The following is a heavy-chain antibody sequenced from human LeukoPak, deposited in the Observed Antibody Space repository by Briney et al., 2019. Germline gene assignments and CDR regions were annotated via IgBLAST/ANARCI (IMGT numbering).Heavy chain of an antibody. J-gene: IGHJ4*02. V-gene: IGHV4-59*12. CDR2: IYDSGTT. Sequence: SGTLSLTCTVSGGSISSYFWHWIRQPPGKGLEWMGYIYDSGTTAYNPSLKRRVTMSVDTSKNQFSLKLSSVTAADTAVYYCARGMVRGAPGYWGQGTLVTVSS. CDR3: ARGMVRGAPGY. CDR1: GGSISSYF. D-gene: IGHD3-10*01.